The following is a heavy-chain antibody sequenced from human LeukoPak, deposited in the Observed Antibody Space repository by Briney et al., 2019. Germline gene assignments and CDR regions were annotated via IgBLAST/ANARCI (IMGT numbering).Heavy chain of an antibody. CDR2: IRYDGSNK. CDR3: AKGFGYGDYVNDY. CDR1: GFTFSSYG. J-gene: IGHJ4*02. V-gene: IGHV3-30*02. D-gene: IGHD4-17*01. Sequence: PGGSLRLSCAASGFTFSSYGMHWVRQAPGKGLEWVAFIRYDGSNKYYADSVKGRFTISRDNSKSTLYLQMNSLRAEDTAVYYCAKGFGYGDYVNDYWGQGTLVTVSS.